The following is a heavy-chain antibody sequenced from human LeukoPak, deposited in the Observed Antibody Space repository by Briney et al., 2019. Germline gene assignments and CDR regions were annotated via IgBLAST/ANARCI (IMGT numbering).Heavy chain of an antibody. Sequence: GGSLRLSCAASGFTFSRYWMSWVRQAPGKGLEWVANIKEDGTVKYYVESVKGRFTISRDNAKNSLYLQMNSLRAEDTAVYYCATSITMFDYWGRGTLVTVSS. CDR3: ATSITMFDY. V-gene: IGHV3-7*02. CDR2: IKEDGTVK. CDR1: GFTFSRYW. J-gene: IGHJ4*02. D-gene: IGHD3-10*01.